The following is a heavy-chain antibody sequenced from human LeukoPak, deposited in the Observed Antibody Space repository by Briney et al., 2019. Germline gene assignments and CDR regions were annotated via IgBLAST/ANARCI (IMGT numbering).Heavy chain of an antibody. Sequence: PGGSPRLSCAASGVTFSSYGMQWVRQAPGKGLEWVAAMYFDGSNKFYADSVKGRITISRDNSKNTLYLQMNSLRAEDTAVNYCARGAETATLPDYWGQGTLVSVSS. CDR3: ARGAETATLPDY. J-gene: IGHJ4*02. V-gene: IGHV3-33*01. D-gene: IGHD5-24*01. CDR2: MYFDGSNK. CDR1: GVTFSSYG.